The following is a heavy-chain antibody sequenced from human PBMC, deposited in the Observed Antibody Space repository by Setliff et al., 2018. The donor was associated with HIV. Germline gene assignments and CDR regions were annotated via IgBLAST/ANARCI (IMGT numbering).Heavy chain of an antibody. CDR1: GGIFSRFA. D-gene: IGHD1-1*01. CDR2: IIPIFGTP. V-gene: IGHV1-69*05. CDR3: ASSAGAMPTTAPYGDYYYYFYMDV. J-gene: IGHJ6*03. Sequence: ASVKVSCKASGGIFSRFAFSWVRQAPGQGLEWMGGIIPIFGTPNYAQKFQGRVTITTDESTNTGYMELYSLTSEDTAIYYCASSAGAMPTTAPYGDYYYYFYMDVWGKGTTVTVSS.